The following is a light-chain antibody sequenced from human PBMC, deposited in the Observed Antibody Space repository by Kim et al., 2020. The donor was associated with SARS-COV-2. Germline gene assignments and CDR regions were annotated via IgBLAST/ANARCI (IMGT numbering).Light chain of an antibody. CDR2: GKN. J-gene: IGLJ2*01. CDR1: SLRSYY. Sequence: VALGQTGRITCQGDSLRSYYETWYQKKPGQAPILVIYGKNNRTSGIPDRFSGSSSGNTASLTITGTQAGDEADYYCNSRDSNDNVVFGGGTKLTVL. CDR3: NSRDSNDNVV. V-gene: IGLV3-19*01.